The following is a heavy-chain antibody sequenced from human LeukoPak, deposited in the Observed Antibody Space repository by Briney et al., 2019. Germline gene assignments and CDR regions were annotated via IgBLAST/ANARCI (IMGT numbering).Heavy chain of an antibody. CDR2: LYSGGNT. Sequence: PGGSLRLSCAASGFTVSSNYMSWVRQAPGKGLEWVSVLYSGGNTYYADSVKGRFTISRANSKNTLFLQMNSLRDEDTAVYYCAKTKYSSGWYDGAFDIWGQGTMVTVSS. D-gene: IGHD6-19*01. V-gene: IGHV3-66*01. CDR3: AKTKYSSGWYDGAFDI. CDR1: GFTVSSNY. J-gene: IGHJ3*02.